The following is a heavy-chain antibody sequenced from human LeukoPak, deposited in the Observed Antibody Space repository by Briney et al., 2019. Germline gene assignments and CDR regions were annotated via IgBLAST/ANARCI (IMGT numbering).Heavy chain of an antibody. CDR3: ARQGGRYFDWLLYRY. CDR2: IYYSGST. D-gene: IGHD3-9*01. CDR1: GGSISSSSYY. J-gene: IGHJ4*02. V-gene: IGHV4-39*01. Sequence: SETLSLTCTVSGGSISSSSYYWGWIRQPPGKGLEWIGSIYYSGSTYYNPSLKSRVTISVDTSKNRFSLKLSSVTAADTAAYYCARQGGRYFDWLLYRYWGQGTLVTVSS.